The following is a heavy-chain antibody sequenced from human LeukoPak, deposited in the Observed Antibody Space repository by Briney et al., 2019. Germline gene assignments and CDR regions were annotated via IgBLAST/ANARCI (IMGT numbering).Heavy chain of an antibody. J-gene: IGHJ4*02. Sequence: PSETLSLTCAVYGGSFSGYYWSWIRQPPGKGLEWIGEINHSGSTNYNPSLKSRVTISVDTSRNQFSLKLSSVTAADTAVYYCARRQEVDLDYGGNSVTTDPTFDYWGQGTLVTVSS. CDR2: INHSGST. D-gene: IGHD4-23*01. CDR3: ARRQEVDLDYGGNSVTTDPTFDY. CDR1: GGSFSGYY. V-gene: IGHV4-34*01.